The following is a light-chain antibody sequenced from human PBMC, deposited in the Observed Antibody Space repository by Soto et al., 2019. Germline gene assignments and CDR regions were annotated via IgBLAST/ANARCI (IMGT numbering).Light chain of an antibody. CDR3: KQDYNLPLT. Sequence: EIVLTQSPATLSLSPGDRGTLSCRASQSVSSYLAWYQQKPGQAHRLLIYDASNRATGIQARFSGSGSGTDFTLTISSLQPEDFAVYYCKQDYNLPLTFGGGTKVDIK. J-gene: IGKJ4*01. CDR2: DAS. CDR1: QSVSSY. V-gene: IGKV3-11*01.